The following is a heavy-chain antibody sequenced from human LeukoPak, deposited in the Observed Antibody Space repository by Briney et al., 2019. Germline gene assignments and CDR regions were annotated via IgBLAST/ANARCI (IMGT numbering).Heavy chain of an antibody. V-gene: IGHV3-23*01. CDR2: ISGSGGST. D-gene: IGHD3-10*01. CDR1: GFTFSSNT. Sequence: GGSLRLSCAASGFTFSSNTMSWVRQAPGKGLEWVSAISGSGGSTYYADSVKGRFTISRDNSKNTLYLQMNSLRAEDTAVYYCAKALWFGESNFDYWGQGTLVTVSS. CDR3: AKALWFGESNFDY. J-gene: IGHJ4*02.